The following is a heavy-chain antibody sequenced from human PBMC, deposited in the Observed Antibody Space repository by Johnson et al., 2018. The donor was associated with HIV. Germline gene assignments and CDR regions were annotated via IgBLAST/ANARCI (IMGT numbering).Heavy chain of an antibody. CDR2: ISYDGTNQ. CDR3: AKSTQATIARESGPYGAFDI. J-gene: IGHJ3*02. D-gene: IGHD3-10*01. Sequence: QMLLVESGGGVVQPGRSLRLSCAASGFTFSSYAMHWVRQAPGKGLEWVAVISYDGTNQYHADSVKGRFTISRDNSKNTLYLQMNSLRAEDTALYDCAKSTQATIARESGPYGAFDIWGQGTMVTVSS. CDR1: GFTFSSYA. V-gene: IGHV3-30*18.